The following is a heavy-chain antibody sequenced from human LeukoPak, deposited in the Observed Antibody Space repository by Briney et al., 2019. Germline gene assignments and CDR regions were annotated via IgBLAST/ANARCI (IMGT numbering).Heavy chain of an antibody. D-gene: IGHD3/OR15-3a*01. Sequence: SVKVSCKASRGTFSSYAISWVRQAPGQGLEWMGGIIPIFGTANYAQKFQGRVTITTDESTSTAYMELSSLRSEDTAVYYCARGWTHKYYYYYMDVWGKGTTVTVSS. J-gene: IGHJ6*03. CDR3: ARGWTHKYYYYYMDV. CDR2: IIPIFGTA. CDR1: RGTFSSYA. V-gene: IGHV1-69*05.